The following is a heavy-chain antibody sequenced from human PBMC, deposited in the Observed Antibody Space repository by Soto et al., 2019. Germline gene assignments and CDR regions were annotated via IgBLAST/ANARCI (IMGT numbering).Heavy chain of an antibody. CDR3: AKDHDCPLVCYMDV. D-gene: IGHD2-21*02. J-gene: IGHJ6*03. CDR2: ISGSGGST. V-gene: IGHV3-23*01. Sequence: GGSLRLSCAASGFTFSSYAMSWVRQAPGKGLEWVSAISGSGGSTYYADSVKGRFTISRDNSKNTLYLQMNSLRAEDTAVYYCAKDHDCPLVCYMDVWGKGTTVTVSS. CDR1: GFTFSSYA.